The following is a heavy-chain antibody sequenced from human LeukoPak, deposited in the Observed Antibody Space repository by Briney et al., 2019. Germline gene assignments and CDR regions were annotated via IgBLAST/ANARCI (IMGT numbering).Heavy chain of an antibody. J-gene: IGHJ2*01. CDR3: ARVLGYGSGPFDL. CDR2: IYYSGST. CDR1: GGSISSDGYY. D-gene: IGHD3-10*01. V-gene: IGHV4-31*03. Sequence: SQTLSLTCTVSGGSISSDGYYWSWIRQHPGKGLEWIGYIYYSGSTYYNPSLKSRVSISVDTSKNQFSLKLSSVTAADTAVYYCARVLGYGSGPFDLWGRGTLVTVSS.